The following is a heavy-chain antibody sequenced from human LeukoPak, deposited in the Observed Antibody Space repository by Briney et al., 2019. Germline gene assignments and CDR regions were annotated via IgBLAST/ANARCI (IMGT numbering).Heavy chain of an antibody. CDR3: ASAEANYGGSVFDY. D-gene: IGHD4-23*01. CDR2: IYYGGNI. Sequence: PSETLSLTCSVSGGSIGTSSYYWGWIRQPPGKGLDWLGTIYYGGNINYNLSLKSRLTISAVTSNNRLSLKLSSVTAADTAVYYCASAEANYGGSVFDYWGQGTLVTVSS. CDR1: GGSIGTSSYY. J-gene: IGHJ4*02. V-gene: IGHV4-39*01.